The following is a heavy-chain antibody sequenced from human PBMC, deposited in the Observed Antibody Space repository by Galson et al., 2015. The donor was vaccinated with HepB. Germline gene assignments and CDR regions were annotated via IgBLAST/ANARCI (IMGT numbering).Heavy chain of an antibody. Sequence: SLRLSCAASGFTVSGNYMSWVRQAPGKGLEWVSVIYSGGSAYYADSVKGRFTISRDNSKNTLYLQMNSLRAEDTAVYYCARASCGWYYFDYWGQGTLVTVSS. D-gene: IGHD6-19*01. CDR3: ARASCGWYYFDY. V-gene: IGHV3-66*01. J-gene: IGHJ4*02. CDR1: GFTVSGNY. CDR2: IYSGGSA.